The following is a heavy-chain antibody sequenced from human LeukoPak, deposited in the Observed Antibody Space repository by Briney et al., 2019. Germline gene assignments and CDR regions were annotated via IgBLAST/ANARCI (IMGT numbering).Heavy chain of an antibody. V-gene: IGHV5-51*01. CDR3: ARECSSTSCYPGFDY. J-gene: IGHJ4*02. Sequence: GESLKISCKGSGYSFTSYWIGCVRQMPGKGLEWMGIIYPGDSDTRYSPSFQGQVTISADKSISTAYLQWSSLKASDTAMYYCARECSSTSCYPGFDYWGQGTLVTVSS. CDR2: IYPGDSDT. CDR1: GYSFTSYW. D-gene: IGHD2-2*01.